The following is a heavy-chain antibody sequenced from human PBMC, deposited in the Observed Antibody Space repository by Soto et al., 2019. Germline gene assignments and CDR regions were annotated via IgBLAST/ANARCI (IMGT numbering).Heavy chain of an antibody. CDR1: GYTFTSYG. CDR2: ISAYNGNT. D-gene: IGHD2-15*01. J-gene: IGHJ6*02. Sequence: GASVKVSCKASGYTFTSYGISWVRQAPGQGLEWMGWISAYNGNTNYAQKLQGRVTMTTDTSTSTAYMELRSLRSDDTAVYYCVRVVVVAATGGYYYGMDVWGQGTTVTVSS. CDR3: VRVVVVAATGGYYYGMDV. V-gene: IGHV1-18*04.